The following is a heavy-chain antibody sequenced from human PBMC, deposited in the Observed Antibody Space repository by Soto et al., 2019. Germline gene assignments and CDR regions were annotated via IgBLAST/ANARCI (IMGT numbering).Heavy chain of an antibody. Sequence: GSLRLSCAASGFTFSRYAMSWVRQAPGKGLEGVSGISGSGDSTYYADSVKGRFTISRDNSKKTVYLQMNSLRAEDTAVYYCAKGVPGIAVAGTGYFQHWGQGTLVTVSS. CDR1: GFTFSRYA. CDR2: ISGSGDST. V-gene: IGHV3-23*01. D-gene: IGHD6-19*01. J-gene: IGHJ1*01. CDR3: AKGVPGIAVAGTGYFQH.